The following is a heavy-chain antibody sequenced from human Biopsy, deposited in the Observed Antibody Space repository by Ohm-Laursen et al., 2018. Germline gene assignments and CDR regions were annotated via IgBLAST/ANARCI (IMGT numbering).Heavy chain of an antibody. V-gene: IGHV1-69*04. CDR2: IVPILGTV. D-gene: IGHD5-24*01. CDR3: ATDADGYYTEFDF. J-gene: IGHJ4*02. Sequence: SVKVSCRASGGPFNNHAFSWVRQAPGQGLEWLGRIVPILGTVNYAQRFQGRVALTADKSTGTAYMELNRLISDDTAVYYCATDADGYYTEFDFWGQGTLITVSS. CDR1: GGPFNNHA.